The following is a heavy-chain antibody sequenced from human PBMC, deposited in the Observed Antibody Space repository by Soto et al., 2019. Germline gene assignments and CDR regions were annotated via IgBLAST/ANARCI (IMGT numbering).Heavy chain of an antibody. V-gene: IGHV5-51*01. Sequence: GESLKISCKGSGYSFTSYWIGWVRQMPGKGLEWMGIIYPGDSDTRYSPSFQGQVTISADKSISTAYLQWSSLKASDTAMYYCASVIGITGTTNYGMDVWGQGTKVTVSS. J-gene: IGHJ6*02. CDR2: IYPGDSDT. CDR3: ASVIGITGTTNYGMDV. CDR1: GYSFTSYW. D-gene: IGHD1-7*01.